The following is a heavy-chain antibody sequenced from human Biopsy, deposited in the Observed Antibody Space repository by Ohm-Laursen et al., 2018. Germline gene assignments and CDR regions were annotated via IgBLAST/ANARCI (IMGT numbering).Heavy chain of an antibody. Sequence: SGTLSLTCNVSGGSISSNYWSWIRQPPGKGLEWIGYINDNGNTNYNPSLKSRVTISVDTSMNQFSLKLKSVTAADTALYFCARHFYDNFGPTPFDAFDLWGQGTLVTVSA. CDR3: ARHFYDNFGPTPFDAFDL. V-gene: IGHV4-59*12. CDR2: INDNGNT. D-gene: IGHD3-22*01. J-gene: IGHJ3*01. CDR1: GGSISSNY.